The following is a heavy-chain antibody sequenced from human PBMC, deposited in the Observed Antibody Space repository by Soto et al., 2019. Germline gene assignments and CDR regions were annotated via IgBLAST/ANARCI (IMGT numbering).Heavy chain of an antibody. CDR3: ARRGYGSRWPNVYMDV. Sequence: PGGSLRLSCAASGFTFSNYDMRWVRQAPGKGLEYVSGISNNGAHTDYAKSVKGRFTISRDNSENTLYLQMGSLRAEDMALYYCARRGYGSRWPNVYMDVWGKGTTVTVSS. J-gene: IGHJ6*03. D-gene: IGHD6-13*01. CDR2: ISNNGAHT. CDR1: GFTFSNYD. V-gene: IGHV3-64*01.